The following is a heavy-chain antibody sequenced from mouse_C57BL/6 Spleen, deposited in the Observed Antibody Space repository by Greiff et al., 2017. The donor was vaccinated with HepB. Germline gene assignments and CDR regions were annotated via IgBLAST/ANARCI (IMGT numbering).Heavy chain of an antibody. Sequence: EVQVVESGGGLVKPGGSLKLSCAASGFTFSDYGMHWVRQAPEKGLEWVAYISSGSSTIYYADTVKGRFTISRDNAKNTLFLQMTSLRSEDTAMYYCARLRDGYYRAMDYWGQGTSVTVSS. V-gene: IGHV5-17*01. J-gene: IGHJ4*01. CDR2: ISSGSSTI. CDR3: ARLRDGYYRAMDY. CDR1: GFTFSDYG. D-gene: IGHD2-3*01.